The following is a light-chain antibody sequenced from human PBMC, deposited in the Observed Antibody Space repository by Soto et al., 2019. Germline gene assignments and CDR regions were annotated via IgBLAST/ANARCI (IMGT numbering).Light chain of an antibody. CDR2: GAS. Sequence: EIVMTQSPATLSVSPGERATLSCRASQSVVSKLAWYQQKPGQAPRLLIYGASTRATGIPARFSGSGSGTEFTLTISSLQSEDPAFYYCQEYYNWRRSTFGGGTKVDIK. J-gene: IGKJ4*01. CDR3: QEYYNWRRST. CDR1: QSVVSK. V-gene: IGKV3-15*01.